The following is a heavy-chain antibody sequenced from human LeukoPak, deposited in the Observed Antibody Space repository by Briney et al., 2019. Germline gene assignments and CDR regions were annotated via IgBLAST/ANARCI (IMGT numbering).Heavy chain of an antibody. CDR1: GASISGSSYY. J-gene: IGHJ4*02. CDR3: ARPIQGLWFGESN. V-gene: IGHV4-39*01. Sequence: PSETLSLTCTVSGASISGSSYYWGWIRQPPGKGLEWIGCIYYSGSTYYNPSLKSRVTISVDTSKNQFSLKLSSVTAADTAVYYCARPIQGLWFGESNWGQGTLVTVSS. CDR2: IYYSGST. D-gene: IGHD3-10*01.